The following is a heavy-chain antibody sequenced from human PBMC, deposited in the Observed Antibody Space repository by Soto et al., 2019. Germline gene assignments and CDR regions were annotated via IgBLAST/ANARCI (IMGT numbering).Heavy chain of an antibody. CDR2: ISGSGGST. J-gene: IGHJ4*02. Sequence: PGGSLRLSCAASEFTFSSYAMSWVRQAPGKGLEWVSAISGSGGSTYYADSVKGRSTISRDNSKNTLYLQMNSLRAEDTAVYYCAKDRDIAVAGTADYWGQGTLVTVSS. CDR1: EFTFSSYA. D-gene: IGHD6-19*01. V-gene: IGHV3-23*01. CDR3: AKDRDIAVAGTADY.